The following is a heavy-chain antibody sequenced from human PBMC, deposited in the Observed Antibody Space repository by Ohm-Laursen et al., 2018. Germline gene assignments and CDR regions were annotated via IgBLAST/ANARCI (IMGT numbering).Heavy chain of an antibody. CDR3: AKDRARGSLFGDFDY. D-gene: IGHD3-10*01. V-gene: IGHV3-23*01. CDR2: ISGRGGST. CDR1: GFTFSSYA. Sequence: SLRLSCTASGFTFSSYAMSWVRQAPGKGLEWVSAISGRGGSTYYADSVKGRFTISRDNSKNTLYLQMNSLRAEDTAVYYCAKDRARGSLFGDFDYWGQGTLVTVSS. J-gene: IGHJ4*02.